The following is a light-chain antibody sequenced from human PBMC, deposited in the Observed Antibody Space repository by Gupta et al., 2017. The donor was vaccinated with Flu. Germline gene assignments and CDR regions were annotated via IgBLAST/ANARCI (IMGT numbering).Light chain of an antibody. CDR1: QSVSNN. J-gene: IGKJ5*01. CDR3: QQYNNWPIT. V-gene: IGKV3D-15*01. Sequence: EIVMTQSPATLSVSTGERATLSCRASQSVSNNLAWYQQKPGQAPRLLIYGASTRATGIPARFSGSGSGTEFTLTISSLQSEDFAAYYCQQYNNWPITFGQGTRLEMK. CDR2: GAS.